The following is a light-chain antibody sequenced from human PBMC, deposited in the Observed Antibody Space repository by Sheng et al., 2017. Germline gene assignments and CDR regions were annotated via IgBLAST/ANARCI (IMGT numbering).Light chain of an antibody. J-gene: IGLJ2*01. CDR2: DVT. CDR3: SSYSRSRTLV. V-gene: IGLV2-14*03. Sequence: QSALTQPASVSGSPGQSITISCTGTSSDVGGYNYVSWYQHHPGKAPKLMIYDVTFRPSGVSNRFSGSKSGNTASLTISGLQSDDEAEYYCSSYSRSRTLVFGGGTKLTVL. CDR1: SSDVGGYNY.